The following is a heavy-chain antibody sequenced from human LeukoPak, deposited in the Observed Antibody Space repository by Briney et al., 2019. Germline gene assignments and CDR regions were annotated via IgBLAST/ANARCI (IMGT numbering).Heavy chain of an antibody. Sequence: GGSLRLSCAASGFTFGSYAMHWVRQAPGKGLEWVAVISHDGSNKYYADSVKGRFTISRDNSKNTLYLQMNSLRAEDTAVYYCARAPGIAATAGGYWGQGTLVTVSS. D-gene: IGHD6-13*01. V-gene: IGHV3-30-3*01. J-gene: IGHJ4*02. CDR3: ARAPGIAATAGGY. CDR2: ISHDGSNK. CDR1: GFTFGSYA.